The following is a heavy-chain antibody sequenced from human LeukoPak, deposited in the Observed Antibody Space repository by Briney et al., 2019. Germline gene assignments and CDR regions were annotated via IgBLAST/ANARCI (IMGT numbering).Heavy chain of an antibody. V-gene: IGHV4-61*10. CDR1: GGSISSGSYY. Sequence: SQTLSLTCTVSGGSISSGSYYWSWIRQPAGKGLEWIGYIYYSGSTNYNPSLKSRVTISVDTSKNQFSLKLSSVTAADTAVYYCARARYFDLWGRGTLVTVSS. J-gene: IGHJ2*01. CDR3: ARARYFDL. CDR2: IYYSGST.